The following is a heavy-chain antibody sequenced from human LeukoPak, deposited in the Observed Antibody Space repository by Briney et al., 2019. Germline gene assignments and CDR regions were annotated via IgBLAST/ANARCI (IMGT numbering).Heavy chain of an antibody. J-gene: IGHJ4*02. CDR3: AREDWSGYYTV. Sequence: GGSLRLSCAASKFTFSSYAIHWVRQAPGKGLEWVAVISYDGSNKYYADSVKGRFTISRDNSKNTLYLQMNSLRAEDTAVYYCAREDWSGYYTVWGQGTLVTVSS. CDR2: ISYDGSNK. D-gene: IGHD3-3*01. CDR1: KFTFSSYA. V-gene: IGHV3-30*04.